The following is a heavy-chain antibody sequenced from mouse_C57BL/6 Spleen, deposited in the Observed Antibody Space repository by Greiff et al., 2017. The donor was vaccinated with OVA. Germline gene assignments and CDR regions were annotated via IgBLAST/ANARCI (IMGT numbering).Heavy chain of an antibody. CDR3: ARSLYDYDVAWFAY. CDR2: IDPSDSYT. CDR1: GYTFTSYW. D-gene: IGHD2-4*01. Sequence: VQLQQPGAELVMPGASVKLSCKASGYTFTSYWMHWVKQRPGQGLEWIGEIDPSDSYTNYNQKFKGKSTLTVDKSSSTAYMQLSSLTSEDSAVYYCARSLYDYDVAWFAYWGQGTLVTVSA. J-gene: IGHJ3*01. V-gene: IGHV1-69*01.